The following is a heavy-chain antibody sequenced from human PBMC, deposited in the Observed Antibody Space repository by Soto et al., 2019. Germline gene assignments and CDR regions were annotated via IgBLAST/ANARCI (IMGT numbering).Heavy chain of an antibody. Sequence: GGSLRLSCAASGFTFSSYAMSWVRQAPGKGLEWVSAISGSGGSTYYADSVKGWFTISRDNSKNTLYLQMNSLRAEDTAVYYCAKDRGSDVLRYFDWLPQSSYYYYGMDVWGQGTTVTVSS. CDR3: AKDRGSDVLRYFDWLPQSSYYYYGMDV. V-gene: IGHV3-23*01. J-gene: IGHJ6*02. D-gene: IGHD3-9*01. CDR2: ISGSGGST. CDR1: GFTFSSYA.